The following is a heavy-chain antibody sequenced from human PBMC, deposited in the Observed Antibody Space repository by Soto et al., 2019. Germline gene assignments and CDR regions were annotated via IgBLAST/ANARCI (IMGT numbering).Heavy chain of an antibody. J-gene: IGHJ4*02. V-gene: IGHV4-30-2*01. Sequence: SETLSLTCAVSGGSISSGGSSWSWIRQPPGKGLEWIGYIYHSGSTYYNPSLKSRVTISVDRSKNQFSLKLSSVTAADTAVYYCARAGDSSGPVALGYWGQGTLVTVSA. CDR1: GGSISSGGSS. CDR2: IYHSGST. CDR3: ARAGDSSGPVALGY. D-gene: IGHD6-19*01.